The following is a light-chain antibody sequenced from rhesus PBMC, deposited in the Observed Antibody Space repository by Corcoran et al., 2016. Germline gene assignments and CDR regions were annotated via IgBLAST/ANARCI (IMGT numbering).Light chain of an antibody. V-gene: IGKV4-1*01. Sequence: DIVMTQSPDSLAVSLGERVTINCKSSQSLLYSSNNKNFLAWYQQKTGQAPKLLIYWASTRASGVPNRFRGSGSGTDCTLTISGLQAEDVAVYYCHQYYSTPYSFGQGTKVEIK. CDR2: WAS. J-gene: IGKJ2*01. CDR3: HQYYSTPYS. CDR1: QSLLYSSNNKNF.